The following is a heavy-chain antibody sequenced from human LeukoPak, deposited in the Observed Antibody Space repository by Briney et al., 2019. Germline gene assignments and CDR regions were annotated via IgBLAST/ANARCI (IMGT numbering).Heavy chain of an antibody. CDR2: INHSGST. CDR3: ARARRYDFWSSYFDY. D-gene: IGHD3-3*01. J-gene: IGHJ4*02. Sequence: SETLSLTCTVSGGSISSYYWSWIRQPPGKGLEWIGEINHSGSTNYNPSLKSRVTISVDTSKNQFSLKLSSVTAADTAVYYCARARRYDFWSSYFDYWGQGTLVTVSS. V-gene: IGHV4-34*01. CDR1: GGSISSYY.